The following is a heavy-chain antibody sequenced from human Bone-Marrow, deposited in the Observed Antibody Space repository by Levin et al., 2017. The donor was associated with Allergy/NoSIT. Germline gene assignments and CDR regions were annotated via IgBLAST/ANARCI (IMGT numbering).Heavy chain of an antibody. CDR3: AKDRISYSSGHYYYFDF. V-gene: IGHV3-23*01. CDR2: ITGRGDTT. J-gene: IGHJ4*02. CDR1: GFSFPSHA. Sequence: GESLKISCAASGFSFPSHAMGWVRQAPGKGLEWVSAITGRGDTTYYADSVKGRFTVSRDNSKNTLYLQMNRLRAEDTAFYYCAKDRISYSSGHYYYFDFWGQGTLVTVSS. D-gene: IGHD3-22*01.